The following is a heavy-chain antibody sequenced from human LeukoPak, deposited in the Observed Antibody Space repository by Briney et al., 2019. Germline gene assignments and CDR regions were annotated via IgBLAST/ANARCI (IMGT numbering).Heavy chain of an antibody. Sequence: SETLSLTCAVSGGPISSGGYSWSWIRQPPGKGLEWIGYIYHSGSTYYNPSLKSRVTISVDRSKNQFSLKLSSVTAADTAVYYCARVVGIVVVPAAPNWYFDLWGRGTLVTVSS. V-gene: IGHV4-30-2*01. CDR2: IYHSGST. D-gene: IGHD2-2*01. J-gene: IGHJ2*01. CDR3: ARVVGIVVVPAAPNWYFDL. CDR1: GGPISSGGYS.